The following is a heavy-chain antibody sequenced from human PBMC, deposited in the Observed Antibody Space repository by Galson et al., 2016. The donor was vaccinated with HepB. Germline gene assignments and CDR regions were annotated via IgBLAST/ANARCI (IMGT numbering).Heavy chain of an antibody. Sequence: SLRLSCAASGFAFSGSAMHWVRQAPGKGLEWVAAISYHGSDKYYADSVKGRVTISRDNFNNTFYLQMTSLSPEDTAVYYCARDKSFYYYGMDIWGQGTTVTVSS. CDR3: ARDKSFYYYGMDI. J-gene: IGHJ6*02. V-gene: IGHV3-30-3*01. CDR2: ISYHGSDK. CDR1: GFAFSGSA.